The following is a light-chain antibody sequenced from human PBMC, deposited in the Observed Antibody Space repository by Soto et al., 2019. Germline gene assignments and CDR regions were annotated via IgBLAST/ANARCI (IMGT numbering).Light chain of an antibody. CDR1: ENVRSNY. CDR3: QQFGSPPIT. Sequence: EIVLTQSPATLSLSPGDGASLSCAASENVRSNYIVWYQQKPGLAPRLLIFEASTRASGIPDRFSGSGSGRDFTLTITRVEPEDFAMYYCQQFGSPPITFGQGTRLDFK. V-gene: IGKV3D-20*01. CDR2: EAS. J-gene: IGKJ5*01.